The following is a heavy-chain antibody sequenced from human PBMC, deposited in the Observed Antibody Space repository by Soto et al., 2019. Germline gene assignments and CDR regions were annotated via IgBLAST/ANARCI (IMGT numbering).Heavy chain of an antibody. Sequence: GGSLRLSCAASGFTFSSYSMNWVRQAPGKGLEWVSSISSSSSYIYYADSVKGRFTISRDNAKNSLYLQMNSLRAEDTAVYYCARGVTMVRGVYFDYWGQGTLVTVSS. CDR3: ARGVTMVRGVYFDY. CDR2: ISSSSSYI. V-gene: IGHV3-21*01. CDR1: GFTFSSYS. J-gene: IGHJ4*02. D-gene: IGHD3-10*01.